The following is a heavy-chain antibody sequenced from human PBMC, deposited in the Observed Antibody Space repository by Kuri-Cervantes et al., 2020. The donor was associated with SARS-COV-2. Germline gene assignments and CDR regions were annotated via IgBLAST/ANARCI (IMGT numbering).Heavy chain of an antibody. CDR3: AKDIGYDGYYYGMDV. CDR2: ISGSGGST. CDR1: GFTFSSYA. V-gene: IGHV3-43*02. D-gene: IGHD6-13*01. J-gene: IGHJ6*02. Sequence: GESLKISCAASGFTFSSYAMSWVRQAPGKGLEWVSAISGSGGSTYYADSVKGRFTISRDNSKNSLYLQMNSLRTEDTALYYCAKDIGYDGYYYGMDVWGQGTTVTVSS.